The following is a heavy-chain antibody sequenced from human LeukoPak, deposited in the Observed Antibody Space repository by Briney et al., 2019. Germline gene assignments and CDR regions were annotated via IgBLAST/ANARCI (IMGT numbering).Heavy chain of an antibody. Sequence: GESLKISCQGSGYTFSNYWIAWVRQMPGKGAGWVGIIYAGDTVTRYSPSFQGQVTISADTSLNTAYLQWSSIKSSDTAIYYCARQGGSGSPGAGTYDYDGVDVWGQGTPVTVPS. V-gene: IGHV5-51*01. CDR2: IYAGDTVT. CDR1: GYTFSNYW. J-gene: IGHJ6*02. CDR3: ARQGGSGSPGAGTYDYDGVDV. D-gene: IGHD3-10*01.